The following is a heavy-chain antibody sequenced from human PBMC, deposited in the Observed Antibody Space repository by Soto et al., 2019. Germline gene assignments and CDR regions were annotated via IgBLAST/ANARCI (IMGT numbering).Heavy chain of an antibody. CDR3: AKDRNYPRDQFHY. CDR1: GFTFSTYA. V-gene: IGHV3-23*01. D-gene: IGHD1-7*01. J-gene: IGHJ4*02. Sequence: GGSLRLSCAASGFTFSTYALSWVRQAPGKGLEWVSAISANGQGIYHADSVRGRFTISRDNSKNTIFLHMDSLRAEDTAAYYCAKDRNYPRDQFHYWGQGTLVTAPQ. CDR2: ISANGQGI.